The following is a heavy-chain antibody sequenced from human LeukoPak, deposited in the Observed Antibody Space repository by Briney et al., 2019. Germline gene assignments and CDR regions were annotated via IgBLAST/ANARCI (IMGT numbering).Heavy chain of an antibody. CDR2: IYYSGST. V-gene: IGHV4-39*07. J-gene: IGHJ6*02. CDR3: TRESGGLRAALDV. D-gene: IGHD5-12*01. Sequence: SETLSLTCTVSGGSISSSSYYWGWIRQPPGKGLEWIGSIYYSGSTYYNPSLKSRVTISVDTSKNQFSLKLSSVTAADTAVYYCTRESGGLRAALDVWGQGTTVTVSS. CDR1: GGSISSSSYY.